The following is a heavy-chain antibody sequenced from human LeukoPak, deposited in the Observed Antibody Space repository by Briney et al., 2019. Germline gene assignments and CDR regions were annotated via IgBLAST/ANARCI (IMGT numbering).Heavy chain of an antibody. CDR3: AKDRPLGGSYSYYFDY. J-gene: IGHJ4*02. Sequence: GGSLRLSCAASGFTFSSYAMSWVRQAPGKGLEWVSAISGSGGSTYYADSVKGRFTISRDNSKNTLYLQMNSLRAEDTAVYYCAKDRPLGGSYSYYFDYWGQGTLVTVSS. CDR2: ISGSGGST. CDR1: GFTFSSYA. V-gene: IGHV3-23*01. D-gene: IGHD1-26*01.